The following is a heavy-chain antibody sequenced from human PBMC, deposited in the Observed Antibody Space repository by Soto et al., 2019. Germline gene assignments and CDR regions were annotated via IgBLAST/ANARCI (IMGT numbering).Heavy chain of an antibody. CDR3: ARHRWFGELFHGWFDP. CDR2: ISAYNGNT. J-gene: IGHJ5*02. D-gene: IGHD3-10*01. CDR1: GYTFTSYG. V-gene: IGHV1-18*01. Sequence: GASVKVSCKASGYTFTSYGISWVRQAPGQGLEWMGWISAYNGNTNYAQKLQGRVTMTTDTSTSTAYMELRSLRSDDTAVYYCARHRWFGELFHGWFDPWGQGTLVTVSS.